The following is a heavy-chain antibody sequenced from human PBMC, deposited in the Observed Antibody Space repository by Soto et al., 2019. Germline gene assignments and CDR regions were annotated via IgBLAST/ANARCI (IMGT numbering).Heavy chain of an antibody. CDR2: IIPIFGTA. J-gene: IGHJ4*02. V-gene: IGHV1-69*13. D-gene: IGHD5-18*01. CDR1: GGTFSSYA. CDR3: ARGGYSYGFGGFDY. Sequence: VKVSCKASGGTFSSYAISWVRQAPGQGLEWMGGIIPIFGTANYAQKFQGRVTITADESTSTAYMELSSLRSEDTAVYYCARGGYSYGFGGFDYWGQGTLVTVSS.